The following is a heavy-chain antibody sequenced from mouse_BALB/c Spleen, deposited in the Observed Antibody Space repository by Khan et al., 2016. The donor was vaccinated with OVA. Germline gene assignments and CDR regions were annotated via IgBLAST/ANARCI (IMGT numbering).Heavy chain of an antibody. CDR1: GFTFTDYY. J-gene: IGHJ2*01. CDR2: IYSGSGNT. Sequence: QIQLVQSGPELVKPGASVKISCKASGFTFTDYYINWVKQKPGQGLEWIGWIYSGSGNTKYNEKFKGMATLTVDTSSSTAYMQLSSLTSEDTAVYYCAKGGYYGNSLFVYWGQGTTLTVSS. D-gene: IGHD1-1*01. CDR3: AKGGYYGNSLFVY. V-gene: IGHV1-84*02.